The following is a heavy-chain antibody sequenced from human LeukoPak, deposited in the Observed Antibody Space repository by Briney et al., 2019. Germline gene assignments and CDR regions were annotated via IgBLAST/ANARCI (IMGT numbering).Heavy chain of an antibody. CDR2: ISYDGSNK. CDR3: ARDPVRGVISYYFDY. J-gene: IGHJ4*02. Sequence: DPGGSLRLSCAASGFTFSSYAMHGVRQAPGKGLEWVAVISYDGSNKYYADSVKGRFTISRDNSKNTLYLQMNSLRAEDTAVYYCARDPVRGVISYYFDYWGQGTLVTVSS. D-gene: IGHD3-10*01. V-gene: IGHV3-30*04. CDR1: GFTFSSYA.